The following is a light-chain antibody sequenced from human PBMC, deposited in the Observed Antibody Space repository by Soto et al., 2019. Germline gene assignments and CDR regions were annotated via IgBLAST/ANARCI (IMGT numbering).Light chain of an antibody. V-gene: IGKV1-27*01. CDR3: QKYNTVPAA. CDR1: QGIGNS. Sequence: DIQMTQSPPSLSASVGDRVTITCRASQGIGNSLAWYPQKPGTGPKLLIYSASTLQSGLPSRFSGSGSGTDFTRTISSLQPEDVAAADCQKYNTVPAAFGQGTRLESK. CDR2: SAS. J-gene: IGKJ5*01.